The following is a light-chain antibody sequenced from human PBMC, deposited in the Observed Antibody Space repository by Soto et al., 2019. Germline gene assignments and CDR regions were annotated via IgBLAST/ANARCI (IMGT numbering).Light chain of an antibody. Sequence: QSALTQPASVSGSPGQSITISCTGTSSDVGSYNLVSWYQQHPGKAPKLMIYEVSKRPSGVSNRFSGSKSGNTASLTISGLQAEDKADYYCCSYAGSRVFGGGTKVTVL. CDR2: EVS. V-gene: IGLV2-23*02. J-gene: IGLJ2*01. CDR1: SSDVGSYNL. CDR3: CSYAGSRV.